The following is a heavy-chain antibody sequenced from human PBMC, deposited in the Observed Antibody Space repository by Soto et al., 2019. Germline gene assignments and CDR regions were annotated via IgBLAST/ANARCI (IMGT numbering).Heavy chain of an antibody. CDR2: IDPSDSYT. Sequence: GESLKISCKGSGYSFTSYWISWVRQMPGKGLGWMGRIDPSDSYTNYSPSFQGHVTISADKSISTAYLQWSSLKASDTAMYYCARALFAMATISFDYWGQGTLVTVPQ. D-gene: IGHD5-12*01. CDR3: ARALFAMATISFDY. CDR1: GYSFTSYW. J-gene: IGHJ4*02. V-gene: IGHV5-10-1*01.